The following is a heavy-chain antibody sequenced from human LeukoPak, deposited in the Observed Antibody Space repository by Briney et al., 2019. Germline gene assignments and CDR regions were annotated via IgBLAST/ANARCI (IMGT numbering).Heavy chain of an antibody. Sequence: ASVKVSCKASGYTFTSYDINWVRQAPGQGLEWMGWISAYNGNTNYAQKLQGRVTMTTDTSTSTAYMELRSLRSDDTAVYYCARDFPPYYDSSGYGPGGVWGQGTLVTVSS. CDR2: ISAYNGNT. CDR3: ARDFPPYYDSSGYGPGGV. J-gene: IGHJ4*02. V-gene: IGHV1-18*01. D-gene: IGHD3-22*01. CDR1: GYTFTSYD.